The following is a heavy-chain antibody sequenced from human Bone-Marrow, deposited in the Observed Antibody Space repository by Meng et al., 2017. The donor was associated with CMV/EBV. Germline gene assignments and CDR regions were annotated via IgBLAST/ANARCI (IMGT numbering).Heavy chain of an antibody. CDR2: INPNSGGT. Sequence: ASVKVSCKASGYTFTGYYMHWVRQAPGQGLEWRGWINPNSGGTNYAQKFQGRVTMTRDTSISTAYMELSRLRSDDTAVYYCASQIVVVPAAKYHNWFDPWGQGTLVTVSS. V-gene: IGHV1-2*02. CDR3: ASQIVVVPAAKYHNWFDP. J-gene: IGHJ5*02. D-gene: IGHD2-2*01. CDR1: GYTFTGYY.